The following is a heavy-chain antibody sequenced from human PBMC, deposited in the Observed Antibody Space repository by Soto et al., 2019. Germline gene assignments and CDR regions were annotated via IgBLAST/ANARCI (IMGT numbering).Heavy chain of an antibody. Sequence: GGSLRLSCAASGFTFSSYWMHWVRQAPGKGLVWVSRINSDGSSTSYADSVKGRFTISRDNAKNTLYLQMNSLRAEDTAVYYCARDGVAVAGHYYYGMDVWGQGTTVTVSS. D-gene: IGHD6-19*01. CDR2: INSDGSST. CDR3: ARDGVAVAGHYYYGMDV. J-gene: IGHJ6*02. V-gene: IGHV3-74*01. CDR1: GFTFSSYW.